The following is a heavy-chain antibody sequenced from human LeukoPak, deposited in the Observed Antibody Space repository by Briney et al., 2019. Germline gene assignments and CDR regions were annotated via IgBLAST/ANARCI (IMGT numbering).Heavy chain of an antibody. V-gene: IGHV3-64*01. CDR1: GFAFSTYP. D-gene: IGHD2-21*01. CDR3: ARWGLSYTIDY. Sequence: PGGSLRLSCAASGFAFSTYPMHWVRQAPGKGLEYVSAISHTGGSTYYANSVKGRFTISRDDAKTSLYLQMDSLRAEDTAVYSCARWGLSYTIDYWGQGTLVTVSS. CDR2: ISHTGGST. J-gene: IGHJ4*02.